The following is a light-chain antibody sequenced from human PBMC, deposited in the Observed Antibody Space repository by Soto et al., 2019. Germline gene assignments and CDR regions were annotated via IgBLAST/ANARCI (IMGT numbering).Light chain of an antibody. J-gene: IGLJ3*02. V-gene: IGLV7-43*01. CDR1: TGAVTSGYS. Sequence: QAVVTQEPSLTVSPGGTVTLTCASSTGAVTSGYSPNWFRQKPGQPPWPLIYTTSNRYSWTPARFSGSLLGDKAALTLSAVQPEDEADYFCLLYYTGTQPIWVFGGGTKLTVL. CDR2: TTS. CDR3: LLYYTGTQPIWV.